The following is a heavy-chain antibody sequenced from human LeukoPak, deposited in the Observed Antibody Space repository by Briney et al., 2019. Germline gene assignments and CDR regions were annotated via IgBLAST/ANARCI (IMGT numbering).Heavy chain of an antibody. CDR3: ARELFGNTWLDP. CDR1: GGPISSSSYY. CDR2: IYYSGST. J-gene: IGHJ5*02. D-gene: IGHD3-10*02. Sequence: SETLSLTCTVSGGPISSSSYYWGWIRQPPGKGLEWIGSIYYSGSTYYNPSLKRRVTISVDTSKNQFSLKLTSVTAADTAVYFCARELFGNTWLDPWGQGTLVTVSS. V-gene: IGHV4-39*07.